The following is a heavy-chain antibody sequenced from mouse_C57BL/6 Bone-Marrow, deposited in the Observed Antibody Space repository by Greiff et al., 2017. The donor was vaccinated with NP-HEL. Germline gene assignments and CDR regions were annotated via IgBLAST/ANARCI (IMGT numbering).Heavy chain of an antibody. V-gene: IGHV1-80*01. Sequence: QVQLQQSGPELVKPGASVKISCKASGYAFSSSWMNWVKQRPGKGLAWIGRLYPGDGDTNYNGKIKGKDTLTADKSSSTAYMQLSSLTSEDSAVYFCARFSGLDYWGQGTTLTVSS. J-gene: IGHJ2*01. D-gene: IGHD3-1*01. CDR1: GYAFSSSW. CDR2: LYPGDGDT. CDR3: ARFSGLDY.